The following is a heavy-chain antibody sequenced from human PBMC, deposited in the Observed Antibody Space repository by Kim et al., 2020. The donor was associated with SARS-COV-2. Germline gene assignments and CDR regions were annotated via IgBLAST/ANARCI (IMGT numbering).Heavy chain of an antibody. CDR1: GGTFSSYA. CDR3: ARGRYYYDSSGYHFDY. V-gene: IGHV1-69*04. D-gene: IGHD3-22*01. Sequence: SVKVSCKASGGTFSSYAISWVRQAPGQGLEWMGRIIPIFDIANYAQKFQGRVTITADKSTSTAYMELSSLRSEDTAVYYCARGRYYYDSSGYHFDYWCQGTLVTVSS. J-gene: IGHJ4*02. CDR2: IIPIFDIA.